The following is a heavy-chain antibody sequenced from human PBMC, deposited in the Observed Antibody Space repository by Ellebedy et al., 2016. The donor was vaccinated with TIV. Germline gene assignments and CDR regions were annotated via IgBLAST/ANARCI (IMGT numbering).Heavy chain of an antibody. D-gene: IGHD3-3*01. CDR2: INHSGST. J-gene: IGHJ5*02. CDR3: ARGGRYDFWSGYGQNWFDP. V-gene: IGHV4-34*01. Sequence: SETLSLTXAVYGGSFSGYYWSWIRQPPGKGLEWIGEINHSGSTNYNPSLKSRVTISVDTSKNQFSLKLSSVTAADTAVYYCARGGRYDFWSGYGQNWFDPWGQGTLVTVSS. CDR1: GGSFSGYY.